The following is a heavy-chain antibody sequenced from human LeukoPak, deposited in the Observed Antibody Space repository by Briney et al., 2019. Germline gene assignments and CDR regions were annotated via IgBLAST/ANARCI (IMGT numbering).Heavy chain of an antibody. V-gene: IGHV4-39*01. CDR2: IYYSGST. Sequence: SETLSLTCTVSGGSISSGGYYWSWIRQPPGKGLEWIGSIYYSGSTYYNPSLKSRVTISVDTSKNQFPLKLSSVTAADTAVYYCAKSEMATIIAFDYWGQGTLVTVSS. J-gene: IGHJ4*02. CDR3: AKSEMATIIAFDY. CDR1: GGSISSGGYY. D-gene: IGHD5-24*01.